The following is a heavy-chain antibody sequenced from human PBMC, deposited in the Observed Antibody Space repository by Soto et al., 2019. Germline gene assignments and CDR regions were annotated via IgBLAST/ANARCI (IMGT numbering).Heavy chain of an antibody. D-gene: IGHD2-8*01. CDR3: ASDPRHIVLMVSAIPRDYYGMDV. CDR1: GFTFSSYA. V-gene: IGHV3-30-3*01. CDR2: ISYDGSNK. Sequence: QVQLVESGGGVVQPGRSLRLSCAASGFTFSSYAMHWVRQAPGKGLEWVAVISYDGSNKYYADSVKGRFTISRDNSKNTLYLHMNSLRAEDTAVYYCASDPRHIVLMVSAIPRDYYGMDVWGQGTTVTVSS. J-gene: IGHJ6*02.